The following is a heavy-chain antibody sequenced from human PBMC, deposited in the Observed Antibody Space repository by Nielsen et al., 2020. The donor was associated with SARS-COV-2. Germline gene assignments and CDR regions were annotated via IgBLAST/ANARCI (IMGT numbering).Heavy chain of an antibody. CDR1: GFTFSSYA. V-gene: IGHV3-23*01. D-gene: IGHD3-22*01. J-gene: IGHJ4*02. CDR2: ITSSGANT. Sequence: GESLKISCAASGFTFSSYAMNWVRQAPGKGLEWVSGITSSGANTYYADSVKGRFTISRDNSKNTLYLQMNSLRAEDTAVYYCARGGKRFDSSGYFSPDYWGQGTLVTVSS. CDR3: ARGGKRFDSSGYFSPDY.